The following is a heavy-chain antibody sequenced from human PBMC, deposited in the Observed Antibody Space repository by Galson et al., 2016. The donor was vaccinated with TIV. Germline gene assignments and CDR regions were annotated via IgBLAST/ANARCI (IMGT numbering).Heavy chain of an antibody. J-gene: IGHJ4*02. CDR2: IWYDGTNT. V-gene: IGHV3-33*01. D-gene: IGHD4-23*01. CDR3: ARAPDYGGNFGGTGETHSYYFHY. CDR1: GFTFSSFG. Sequence: LRLSCAASGFTFSSFGLHWVRQAPGKGLEWVALIWYDGTNTYYADSVKGRFTISRDNSKNTLYVQMNSLRAEDTAVYYCARAPDYGGNFGGTGETHSYYFHYWGQGTLVTVSS.